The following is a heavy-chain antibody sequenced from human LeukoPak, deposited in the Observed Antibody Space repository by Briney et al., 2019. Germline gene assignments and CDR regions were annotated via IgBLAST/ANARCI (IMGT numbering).Heavy chain of an antibody. Sequence: SCKASGGTFSSYAMSWVRQAPGKGLEWVAVISYDGSNKYYADSVKGRFTISRDNSKNTLYLQMNSLRAEDTAVYYCARGGPDYDILTGLNYWGQGTLVTVSS. D-gene: IGHD3-9*01. J-gene: IGHJ4*02. CDR2: ISYDGSNK. CDR3: ARGGPDYDILTGLNY. V-gene: IGHV3-30-3*01. CDR1: GGTFSSYA.